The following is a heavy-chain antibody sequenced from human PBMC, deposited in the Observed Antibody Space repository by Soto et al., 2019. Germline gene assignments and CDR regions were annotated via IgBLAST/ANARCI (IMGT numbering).Heavy chain of an antibody. V-gene: IGHV4-4*02. CDR2: IYHSGST. J-gene: IGHJ5*02. CDR3: ARDLYSSRRCFDP. D-gene: IGHD6-13*01. CDR1: SGSISSSNW. Sequence: SETLSLTCAVSSGSISSSNWWSWVRQPPGKGLEWIGEIYHSGSTNYNPSLKSRVTISVDKSKNQFSLKLSSVTAADTAVHYCARDLYSSRRCFDPWGQGTLVTVSS.